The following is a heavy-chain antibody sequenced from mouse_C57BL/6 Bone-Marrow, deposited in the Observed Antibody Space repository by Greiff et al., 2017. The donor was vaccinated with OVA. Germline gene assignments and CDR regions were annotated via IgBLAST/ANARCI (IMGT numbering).Heavy chain of an antibody. CDR2: IDPSDSET. J-gene: IGHJ2*01. CDR1: GYTFTSYW. V-gene: IGHV1-52*01. D-gene: IGHD1-1*01. CDR3: ASTVVATDY. Sequence: QVQLQQPGAELVRPGSSVKLSCKASGYTFTSYWMHWVKQRPIQALEWIGNIDPSDSETHYNQKFKDKATLTVDKSSSTAYMQLSSLTSEDSAVYYCASTVVATDYWGQGTTLTVSS.